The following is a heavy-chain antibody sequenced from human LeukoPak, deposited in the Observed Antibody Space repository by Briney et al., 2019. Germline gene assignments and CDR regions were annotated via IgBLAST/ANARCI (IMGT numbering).Heavy chain of an antibody. D-gene: IGHD3-16*01. J-gene: IGHJ4*02. CDR3: ARGRLGYLAVYYFDY. CDR2: IHYSGST. CDR1: GGSISSYY. Sequence: PSETLSLTCTVSGGSISSYYWSWIRQPPGKGLEGIGYIHYSGSTNFNPSLKSGAATSVEPSKNQFSLKPSSVPAANTAVYYCARGRLGYLAVYYFDYWGQGTLVTVSS. V-gene: IGHV4-59*01.